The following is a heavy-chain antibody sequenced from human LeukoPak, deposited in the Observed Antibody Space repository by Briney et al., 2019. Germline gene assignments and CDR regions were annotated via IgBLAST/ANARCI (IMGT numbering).Heavy chain of an antibody. CDR3: ARGPSGSGSMYYYGMDV. CDR2: IYYSGST. Sequence: SGALSLTCMVPVGSPSSYYWSCMRQPLSRGVEGVGYIYYSGSTNYNPSLKSGVTISVDTSTNQFPLNMSSMTAADMAVYYCARGPSGSGSMYYYGMDVWGKGPTVPVSS. CDR1: VGSPSSYY. J-gene: IGHJ6*04. V-gene: IGHV4-59*01. D-gene: IGHD3-10*01.